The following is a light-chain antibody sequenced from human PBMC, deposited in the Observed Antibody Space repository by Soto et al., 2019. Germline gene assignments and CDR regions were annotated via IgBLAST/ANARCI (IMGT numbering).Light chain of an antibody. Sequence: EIVLTQSPGTLSLSPGEIATLACRARQSGSNNYLAWYQQKPGQAPRLLIYGASSRATGNPDRFSGSGSGTAFTLTISRLEPEDFAVYYCQREGSSPYTCGQGTKLEIK. CDR3: QREGSSPYT. J-gene: IGKJ2*01. V-gene: IGKV3-20*01. CDR2: GAS. CDR1: QSGSNNY.